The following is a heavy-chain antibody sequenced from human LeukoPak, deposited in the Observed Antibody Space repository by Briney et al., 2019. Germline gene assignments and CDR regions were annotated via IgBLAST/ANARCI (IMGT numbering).Heavy chain of an antibody. J-gene: IGHJ4*02. CDR2: LSDSGRTT. CDR1: GFTFSNYA. CDR3: AKGGSSGGSCYFDY. Sequence: GRSLRLSCAASGFTFSNYAMTWVRQAPGKGLEWVSGLSDSGRTTYYTGSVKGRFTISRDNSKNTLYLQMNSLRAEDTAIYYCAKGGSSGGSCYFDYWGQGTLVSVSS. V-gene: IGHV3-23*01. D-gene: IGHD2-15*01.